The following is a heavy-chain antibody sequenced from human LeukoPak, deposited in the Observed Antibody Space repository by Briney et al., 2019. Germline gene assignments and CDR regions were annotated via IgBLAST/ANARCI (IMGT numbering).Heavy chain of an antibody. J-gene: IGHJ6*04. CDR3: AELGITMIGGV. D-gene: IGHD3-10*02. CDR2: IISSNYI. Sequence: GGSLRLSCAASGFTFSHFAMHWVRQAPGRGLEWVSCIISSNYIYYADSVKGRFIVSRDNDKNSLYLEMNSLRVEDTAVYYCAELGITMIGGVWGKGTTVTISS. CDR1: GFTFSHFA. V-gene: IGHV3-69-1*02.